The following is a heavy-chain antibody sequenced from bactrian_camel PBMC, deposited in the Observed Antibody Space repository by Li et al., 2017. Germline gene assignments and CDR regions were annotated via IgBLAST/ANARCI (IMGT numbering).Heavy chain of an antibody. D-gene: IGHD3*01. Sequence: LVESGGGSVQAGGSRRLSCETSGYSSSRYCMGWFRQAPGKEREGVAAIDGDGMRSYADSVRGRFTISRDNAKNILYLQMNSLKPEDTAMYYCAAGYGCYSGSSRREYTYWGQGTQVTVS. V-gene: IGHV3S42*01. CDR3: AAGYGCYSGSSRREYTY. CDR1: GYSSSRYC. CDR2: IDGDGMR. J-gene: IGHJ4*01.